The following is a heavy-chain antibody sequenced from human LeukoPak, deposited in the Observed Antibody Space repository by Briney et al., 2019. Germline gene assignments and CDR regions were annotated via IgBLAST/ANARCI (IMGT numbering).Heavy chain of an antibody. D-gene: IGHD1-14*01. CDR1: GFTFSNYW. Sequence: GGSLRLSCAASGFTFSNYWMHWVRQVPWKGLVWVSRINPSGSSTTYADSVKGRFTISRDNAKNMLYLQMDGLRAEDTGIYYCARSNQADDYWGQGTLVTVSS. CDR2: INPSGSST. V-gene: IGHV3-74*01. CDR3: ARSNQADDY. J-gene: IGHJ4*02.